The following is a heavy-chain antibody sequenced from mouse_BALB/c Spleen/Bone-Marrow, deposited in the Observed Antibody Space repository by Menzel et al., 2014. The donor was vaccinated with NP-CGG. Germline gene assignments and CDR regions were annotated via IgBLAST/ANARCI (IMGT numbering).Heavy chain of an antibody. J-gene: IGHJ3*01. D-gene: IGHD1-2*01. CDR1: GFDFSRYW. CDR2: INPDSSTI. V-gene: IGHV4-1*02. CDR3: ASLHYYGFFAY. Sequence: EVQVVESGGGLVQPGGSLKLSCAASGFDFSRYWMSWVRQAPGRGLEWIGEINPDSSTINYTPSLKDKFIISRDDAKNTLYLQMSKVRSEDTALYYCASLHYYGFFAYWGQGTLVTVSA.